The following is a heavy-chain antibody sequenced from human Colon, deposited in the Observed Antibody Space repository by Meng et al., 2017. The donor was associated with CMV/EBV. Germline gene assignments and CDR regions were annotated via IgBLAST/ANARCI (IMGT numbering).Heavy chain of an antibody. CDR1: GFTFNNYA. CDR3: ARGDSSTTWLVFDY. J-gene: IGHJ4*02. V-gene: IGHV3-23*01. Sequence: GESLKISCSASGFTFNNYAMTWVRQAPGKGLEWVSTVLGTGPTYYADYVKGRFTISRDDSRNTLFLQLNSLRDEDTAVFYCARGDSSTTWLVFDYWGLGTLVTSPQ. CDR2: VLGTGPT. D-gene: IGHD6-13*01.